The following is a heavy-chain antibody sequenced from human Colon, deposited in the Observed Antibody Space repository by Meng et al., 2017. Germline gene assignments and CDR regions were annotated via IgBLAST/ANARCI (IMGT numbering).Heavy chain of an antibody. V-gene: IGHV4-59*01. D-gene: IGHD1-1*01. CDR2: INYSGNT. CDR1: GGSISSSY. J-gene: IGHJ4*02. CDR3: ATTAGTWHPFSY. Sequence: QAQLQEPGPGLVKPAETLSLPCTVSGGSISSSYWSWIRQPPGKRPECIGYINYSGNTNYNPSLKTRVTMSVDTSKNQISLRLSSVTAADTAVYYCATTAGTWHPFSYWGQGTLVTVSS.